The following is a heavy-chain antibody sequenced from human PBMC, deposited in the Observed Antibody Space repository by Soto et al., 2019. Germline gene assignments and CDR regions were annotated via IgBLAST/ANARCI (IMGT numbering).Heavy chain of an antibody. D-gene: IGHD4-17*01. V-gene: IGHV1-46*01. CDR3: ARDHYGDSGDSYFDY. CDR1: GYTFTSYY. Sequence: ASVKVSCKASGYTFTSYYMHWVRQAPGQGLEWMGIINPSGGSTSYAQKFQGRVTMTRDTSTSTVYMELSSLRSEDTAVYYCARDHYGDSGDSYFDYSGQGTLVTVSS. CDR2: INPSGGST. J-gene: IGHJ4*02.